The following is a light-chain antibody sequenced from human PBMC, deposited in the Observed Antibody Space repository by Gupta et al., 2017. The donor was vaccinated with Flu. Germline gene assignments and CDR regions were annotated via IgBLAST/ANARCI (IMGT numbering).Light chain of an antibody. V-gene: IGLV2-11*01. CDR1: SNDVGGSNR. CDR3: SSHAGRVTWV. Sequence: QSAPTQPRPVSASPLQSVTISCTGPSNDVGGSNRVSWYQQRPGKAPKLILYDDTKRPSGVPGRFSGSKSGNTASLTTSGLQADDEADYYGSSHAGRVTWVFGTGTTVTVL. CDR2: DDT. J-gene: IGLJ1*01.